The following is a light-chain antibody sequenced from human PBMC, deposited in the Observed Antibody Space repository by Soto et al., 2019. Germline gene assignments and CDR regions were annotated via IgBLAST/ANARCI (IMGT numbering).Light chain of an antibody. CDR2: SNN. Sequence: SVLTQPPSASGTPGQRVTISCSGSSSNIGSNTVNWYQQLPGTAPKLLIYSNNQRPSGVPDRFSGSKSGTSASLAISGLQSEDEADYYCAAWDDSLGGVFGTGTKLTVL. CDR3: AAWDDSLGGV. CDR1: SSNIGSNT. V-gene: IGLV1-44*01. J-gene: IGLJ1*01.